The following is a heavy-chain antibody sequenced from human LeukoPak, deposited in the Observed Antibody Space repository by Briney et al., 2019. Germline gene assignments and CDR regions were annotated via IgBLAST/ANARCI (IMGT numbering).Heavy chain of an antibody. D-gene: IGHD3-22*01. V-gene: IGHV3-7*01. J-gene: IGHJ4*02. Sequence: GGSLRLSCAASGFTLSSYWMSWVRQAPGKGLEWVANIKQDGSEKYYVDSVKGRFTISRDNAKNSLYLQMNSLRAEDTAVYYCARLPGYYDSSGYFYWGQGTLVTVSS. CDR3: ARLPGYYDSSGYFY. CDR1: GFTLSSYW. CDR2: IKQDGSEK.